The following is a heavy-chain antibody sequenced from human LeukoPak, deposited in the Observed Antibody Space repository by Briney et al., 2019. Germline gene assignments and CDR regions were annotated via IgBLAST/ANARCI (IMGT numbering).Heavy chain of an antibody. J-gene: IGHJ3*01. CDR1: GDSVSSNSAA. D-gene: IGHD3-10*01. CDR2: TYYRSKWYN. Sequence: SQTLSLTCAISGDSVSSNSAAWHWIRQSPSRGLEWLGRTYYRSKWYNDYAVSVKSRITINPDTSRNQFSLQLSSVTPEDTAVYYCARGSYSSDLLWGQGIMVTVSS. CDR3: ARGSYSSDLL. V-gene: IGHV6-1*01.